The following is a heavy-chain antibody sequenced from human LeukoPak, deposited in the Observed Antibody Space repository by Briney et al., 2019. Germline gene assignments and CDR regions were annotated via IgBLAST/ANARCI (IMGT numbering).Heavy chain of an antibody. CDR3: ARDLGEKPPPFYYYYYYGMDV. CDR2: IIPILGIA. D-gene: IGHD3-16*01. J-gene: IGHJ6*02. Sequence: ASVKVSCKASGGTFSSYATSWVRQAPGQGLEWMGRIIPILGIANYAQKFQGRVTITADKSTSTAYMELSSLRSEDTAVYYCARDLGEKPPPFYYYYYYGMDVWGQGTTVTVSS. CDR1: GGTFSSYA. V-gene: IGHV1-69*04.